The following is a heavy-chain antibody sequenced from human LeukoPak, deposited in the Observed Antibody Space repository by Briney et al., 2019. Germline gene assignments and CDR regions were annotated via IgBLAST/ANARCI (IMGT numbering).Heavy chain of an antibody. CDR3: AKDHIVVVVAATPGFDY. CDR1: GFTFSSYS. D-gene: IGHD2-15*01. CDR2: INWSGVST. J-gene: IGHJ4*02. Sequence: PGGSLRLSCAASGFTFSSYSMNWVRQAPGKGLEWVSGINWSGVSTGYVDSVKGRFTISRDNAKNSLFLQMNSLRAEDTAVYYCAKDHIVVVVAATPGFDYWGQGTLVTVSS. V-gene: IGHV3-20*04.